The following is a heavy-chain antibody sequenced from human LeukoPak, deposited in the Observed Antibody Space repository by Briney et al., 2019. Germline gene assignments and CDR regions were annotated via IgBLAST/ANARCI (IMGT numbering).Heavy chain of an antibody. J-gene: IGHJ4*02. CDR3: ARDPPGRPYCSSSYG. D-gene: IGHD6-6*01. CDR1: GYTFTGYY. Sequence: GASVKVSCKASGYTFTGYYMHWVRQAPGQGLEWMGGIIPMFGTANYAQKFQGRVTITADKSTSTAYMELSSLRSEDTAVYYCARDPPGRPYCSSSYGWGQGTLVTVSS. V-gene: IGHV1-69*06. CDR2: IIPMFGTA.